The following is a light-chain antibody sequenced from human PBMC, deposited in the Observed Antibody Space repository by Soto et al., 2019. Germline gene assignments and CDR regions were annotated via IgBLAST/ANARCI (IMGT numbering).Light chain of an antibody. CDR3: QSYDSSLRGSV. J-gene: IGLJ3*02. Sequence: QPVLTQPPSVSGAPGQRVTISCTGSSSNIGAGYDVHWYRQLPGTAPKVLIYGNSNRPSGVPDRISGSKSGTSASLAITGLQAEDEADYYCQSYDSSLRGSVFGGGTKLTVL. V-gene: IGLV1-40*01. CDR2: GNS. CDR1: SSNIGAGYD.